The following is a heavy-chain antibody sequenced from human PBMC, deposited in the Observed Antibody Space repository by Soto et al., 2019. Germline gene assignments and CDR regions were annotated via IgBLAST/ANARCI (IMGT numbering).Heavy chain of an antibody. V-gene: IGHV5-51*01. J-gene: IGHJ5*02. D-gene: IGHD2-8*01. CDR2: IYPGDSDT. CDR1: GYSFTSYW. CDR3: ARDCSIVLMGYNWFDP. Sequence: GESLKISCKGSGYSFTSYWIGWVRQMPGKGLEWMGIIYPGDSDTRYSPSFQGQVTISADKSISTAYLQWSSLKASDTAMYYCARDCSIVLMGYNWFDPWGQGTLVTVSS.